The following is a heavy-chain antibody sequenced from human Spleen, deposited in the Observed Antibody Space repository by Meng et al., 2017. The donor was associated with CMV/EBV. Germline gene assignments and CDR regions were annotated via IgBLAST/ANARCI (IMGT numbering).Heavy chain of an antibody. CDR3: ARSASNYYYYGMDV. Sequence: SGPTLVKPTQTLTLTCTFSGFSLNTSEMRESWIRQPPGKALEWLARIEWDVHKFSSTSLKTRLTISKDTSKNQVVLTMTNMDPVDTATYYCARSASNYYYYGMDVWGQGTTVTVSS. J-gene: IGHJ6*02. CDR1: GFSLNTSEMR. V-gene: IGHV2-70D*14. CDR2: IEWDVHK.